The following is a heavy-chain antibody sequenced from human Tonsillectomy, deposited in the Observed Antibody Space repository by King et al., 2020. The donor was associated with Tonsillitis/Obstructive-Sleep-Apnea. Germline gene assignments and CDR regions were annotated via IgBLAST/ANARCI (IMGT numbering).Heavy chain of an antibody. J-gene: IGHJ4*02. D-gene: IGHD1-26*01. Sequence: VQLVESGGGLVQPGGSLRLSCAASGFTFSSYAMSWVRQAPGKGLEWVSSISGSGISTYYADSVKGRFTISRDNSKNTLYLQINSLRAEDTAVYYCGFSNSGSFNPFDYWGQGALVTVSS. CDR3: GFSNSGSFNPFDY. CDR1: GFTFSSYA. V-gene: IGHV3-23*04. CDR2: ISGSGIST.